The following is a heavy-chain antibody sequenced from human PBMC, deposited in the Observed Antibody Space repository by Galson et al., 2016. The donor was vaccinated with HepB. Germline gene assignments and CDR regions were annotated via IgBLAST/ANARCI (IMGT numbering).Heavy chain of an antibody. CDR3: ARLHCSGTSCFSGSAYFFDY. V-gene: IGHV5-51*01. D-gene: IGHD2-15*01. J-gene: IGHJ4*02. CDR1: GYSFTNSW. CDR2: IWPGDSHT. Sequence: QSGADVKKPGESLKISCKGSGYSFTNSWIAWVRQMPETGLEWVAIIWPGDSHTRYGPSFEGQVTISADNSITTAYLQWNSLKASDSAIFYCARLHCSGTSCFSGSAYFFDYWGQGTLVTVSS.